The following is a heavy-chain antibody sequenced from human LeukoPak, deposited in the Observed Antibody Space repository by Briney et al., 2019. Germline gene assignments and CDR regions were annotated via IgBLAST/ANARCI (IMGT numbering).Heavy chain of an antibody. D-gene: IGHD3-22*01. CDR2: ISGSGGTT. CDR3: ARSYYYDSSHTVDY. Sequence: GGSLRLSCAASGFTFSTYAMSWVRQAPGKGLEWVSTISGSGGTTNYADSVKGRFTISRDNSENTLYLQMNSLRAEDTAVYYCARSYYYDSSHTVDYWGQGTLVTVSS. CDR1: GFTFSTYA. J-gene: IGHJ4*02. V-gene: IGHV3-23*01.